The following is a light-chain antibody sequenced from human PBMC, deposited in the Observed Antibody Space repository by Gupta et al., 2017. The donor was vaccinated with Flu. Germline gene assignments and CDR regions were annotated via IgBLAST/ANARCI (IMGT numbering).Light chain of an antibody. CDR1: EGLVYSDGHIY. Sequence: DVVMTQSPLSLPVTLGQPASISCRSSEGLVYSDGHIYLHRFQERPGQSPRRLIYEVSHRESGVPDRFSGSGSGTDFTLKISRVEAEDVGVYYCMQGSRWPWAFGQGTKVEIK. J-gene: IGKJ1*01. V-gene: IGKV2-30*01. CDR2: EVS. CDR3: MQGSRWPWA.